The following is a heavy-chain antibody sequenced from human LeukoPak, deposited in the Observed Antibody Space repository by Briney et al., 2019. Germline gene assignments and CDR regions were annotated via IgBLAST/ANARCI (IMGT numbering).Heavy chain of an antibody. V-gene: IGHV4-39*07. D-gene: IGHD2-15*01. CDR3: ARGFVATVVVVAATVWFDP. CDR2: INHSGST. CDR1: GGSISSSSYY. J-gene: IGHJ5*02. Sequence: SETLSLTCTVSGGSISSSSYYWSWIRQPPGKGLEWIGEINHSGSTNYNPSLKSRVTISVDTSKNQFSLKLSSVTAADTAVYYCARGFVATVVVVAATVWFDPWGQGTLVTVSS.